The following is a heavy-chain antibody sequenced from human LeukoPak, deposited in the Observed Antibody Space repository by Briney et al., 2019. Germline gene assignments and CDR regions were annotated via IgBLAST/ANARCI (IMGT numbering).Heavy chain of an antibody. D-gene: IGHD3-10*01. CDR2: VHYRGST. J-gene: IGHJ4*02. CDR1: GGSVNTYF. CDR3: ARYGSGNTEFDY. V-gene: IGHV4-59*02. Sequence: SETLSLTCTVSGGSVNTYFWNWIRQSPGKALEWIGYVHYRGSTKYNPSLERRVTISVDTSRNQFSLKLSSVTAADTAVYYCARYGSGNTEFDYWGQGTLVTVSS.